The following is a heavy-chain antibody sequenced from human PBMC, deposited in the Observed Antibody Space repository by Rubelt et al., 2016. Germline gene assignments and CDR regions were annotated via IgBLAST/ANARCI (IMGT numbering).Heavy chain of an antibody. V-gene: IGHV4-39*07. CDR2: TSYSGST. Sequence: QLQLQESGPGLLKPSETLSLICTVSGGSIRSSGYYWGWIRQPPGKGLEWIGTTSYSGSTFYNPSLTSRVTISVDTSKNQFPLRLGSGTAADPAVYYCARGDIAAAGAPFDYWGQGTLVTVSS. CDR1: GGSIRSSGYY. CDR3: ARGDIAAAGAPFDY. D-gene: IGHD6-13*01. J-gene: IGHJ4*02.